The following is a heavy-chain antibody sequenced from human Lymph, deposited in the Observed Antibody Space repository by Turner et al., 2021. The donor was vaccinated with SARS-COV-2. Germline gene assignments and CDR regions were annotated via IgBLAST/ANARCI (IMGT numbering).Heavy chain of an antibody. D-gene: IGHD2-15*01. V-gene: IGHV3-43*02. J-gene: IGHJ4*02. CDR3: AKDPGYCSGGSCYSRTYFDF. CDR1: GFNFDDYA. Sequence: EVQLVESGGGVVQPGGSLSLSCAASGFNFDDYAMHWVRQAPGKGLEWVSLISGDGGGTYYADSVKGRFTISRDNSKISLSLQMNSLRAEDTALYYCAKDPGYCSGGSCYSRTYFDFWGQGTLVTVSA. CDR2: ISGDGGGT.